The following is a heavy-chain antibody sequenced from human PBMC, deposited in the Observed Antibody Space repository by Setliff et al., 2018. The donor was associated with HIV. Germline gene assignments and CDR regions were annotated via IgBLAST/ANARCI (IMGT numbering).Heavy chain of an antibody. CDR3: ARVSGGRPGNYYYAMDV. V-gene: IGHV1-3*01. Sequence: GASVKVSCKASGYTFTTYAMHWVRQAPGQRLEWMGWINAGNGNTKYSQKFQGRVSIIRDTSANTAYMELTNLRSDDSAIYYCARVSGGRPGNYYYAMDVWGQGTTGTVSS. CDR2: INAGNGNT. J-gene: IGHJ6*02. CDR1: GYTFTTYA. D-gene: IGHD1-26*01.